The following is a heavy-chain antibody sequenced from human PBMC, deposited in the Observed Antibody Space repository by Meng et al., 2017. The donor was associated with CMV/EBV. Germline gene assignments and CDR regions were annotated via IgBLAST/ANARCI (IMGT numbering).Heavy chain of an antibody. CDR2: IYYSGST. CDR3: ARWARSSSRFDY. Sequence: SETLSLTCTVSGGSVSSGSYYWSWIRQPPGKGLEWIGYIYYSGSTNYNPPLKSRVTISVDTSKNQFSLKLSSVTAADTAVYYCARWARSSSRFDYWGQGTLVTVSS. V-gene: IGHV4-61*01. CDR1: GGSVSSGSYY. D-gene: IGHD6-13*01. J-gene: IGHJ4*02.